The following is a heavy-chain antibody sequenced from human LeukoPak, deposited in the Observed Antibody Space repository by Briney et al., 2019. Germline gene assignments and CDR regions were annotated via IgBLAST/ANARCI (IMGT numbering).Heavy chain of an antibody. D-gene: IGHD6-19*01. Sequence: GRSLRLSCAASGFTFSSYGMHWVRQAPGKGLEWVAFIRYDGSNKYYADSVKGRFTISRDNSKNTLYLQMNSLRAEDTAVYYCANAGDSSGWDFDYWGQGTLVTVSS. CDR1: GFTFSSYG. J-gene: IGHJ4*02. CDR2: IRYDGSNK. V-gene: IGHV3-30*02. CDR3: ANAGDSSGWDFDY.